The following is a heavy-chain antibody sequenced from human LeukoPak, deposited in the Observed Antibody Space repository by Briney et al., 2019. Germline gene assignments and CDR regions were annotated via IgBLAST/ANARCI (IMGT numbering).Heavy chain of an antibody. Sequence: ASVKVSCKASGGTFSSYAISWVRQAPGQGLEWMGWISAYNGNTNYAQKLQGRVTMTTDTSTSTAYMELRSLRSDDTAVYYCARSGNYEDWFDPWGQGTLVTVSS. CDR2: ISAYNGNT. J-gene: IGHJ5*02. V-gene: IGHV1-18*01. CDR1: GGTFSSYA. CDR3: ARSGNYEDWFDP. D-gene: IGHD4-11*01.